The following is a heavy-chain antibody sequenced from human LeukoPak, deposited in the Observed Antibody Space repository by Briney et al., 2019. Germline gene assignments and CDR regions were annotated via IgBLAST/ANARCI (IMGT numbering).Heavy chain of an antibody. CDR1: GFTFSTYG. D-gene: IGHD1-26*01. J-gene: IGHJ4*02. Sequence: SLRLSCIASGFTFSTYGTHWVRQAAGKGLEWVAVIANDGITTYYADSVKGRFTISRDTSRNTLYLQMNSLRADDTAVYYCANSGTYSDFQYWGQGTLVTVSS. CDR3: ANSGTYSDFQY. CDR2: IANDGITT. V-gene: IGHV3-30*18.